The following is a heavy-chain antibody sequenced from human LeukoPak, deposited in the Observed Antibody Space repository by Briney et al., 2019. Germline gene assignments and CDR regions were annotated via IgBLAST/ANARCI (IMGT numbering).Heavy chain of an antibody. CDR3: ARVGLRYYYYGMDV. CDR2: IYYSGST. CDR1: GGSISSGGYY. V-gene: IGHV4-30-4*08. Sequence: PSQTLSLTCTVSGGSISSGGYYWSWIRQHPGKGLEWIGYIYYSGSTYYNPSLKSRVTISVDTSKNQFSLKLSSVTAVDTAVYYCARVGLRYYYYGMDVWGQGTTVTVSS. D-gene: IGHD4-17*01. J-gene: IGHJ6*02.